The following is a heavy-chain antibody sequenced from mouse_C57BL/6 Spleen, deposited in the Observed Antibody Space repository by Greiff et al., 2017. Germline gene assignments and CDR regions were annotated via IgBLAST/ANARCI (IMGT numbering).Heavy chain of an antibody. J-gene: IGHJ2*01. CDR2: ISSGGSYT. CDR3: ARQDSSGDYFDY. Sequence: EVQLVESGGDLVKPGGSLKLSCAASGFTFSSYGMSWVRQTPDKRLEWVATISSGGSYTSYPDSVKGRFTISRDNAKSTLYLQMSSLKSEDTAMYYCARQDSSGDYFDYWGQGTTLTVSS. D-gene: IGHD3-2*02. CDR1: GFTFSSYG. V-gene: IGHV5-6*01.